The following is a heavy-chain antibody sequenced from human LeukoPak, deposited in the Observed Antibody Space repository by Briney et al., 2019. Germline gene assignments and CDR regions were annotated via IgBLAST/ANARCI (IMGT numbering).Heavy chain of an antibody. CDR1: GYSISSGYY. V-gene: IGHV4-38-2*02. CDR3: ARHDDIGIFRNGLDV. CDR2: IYHSGST. Sequence: SETLSLTCTVSGYSISSGYYWGWIRQPPGKGLEWIGSIYHSGSTYYNPSLKSRVTISVDTSKNQLSLKVNSVTAADTAVYYCARHDDIGIFRNGLDVWGQGTTVTVSS. J-gene: IGHJ6*02. D-gene: IGHD1-1*01.